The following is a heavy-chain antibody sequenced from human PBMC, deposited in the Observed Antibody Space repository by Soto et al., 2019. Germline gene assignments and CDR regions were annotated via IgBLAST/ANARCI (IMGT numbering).Heavy chain of an antibody. V-gene: IGHV3-48*01. D-gene: IGHD2-2*03. J-gene: IGHJ4*02. CDR2: ISSSSSAI. Sequence: EVQLVESGGGLVRPGGSLRLSCAASGFIFSSYSMSWVRQAPGKGLEWVSYISSSSSAIYYADSVKGRFTISRDNAKNPLYLQMNSLRAEDTAVDYCARMDIVVVPAGDYWGQGTLVTVSS. CDR3: ARMDIVVVPAGDY. CDR1: GFIFSSYS.